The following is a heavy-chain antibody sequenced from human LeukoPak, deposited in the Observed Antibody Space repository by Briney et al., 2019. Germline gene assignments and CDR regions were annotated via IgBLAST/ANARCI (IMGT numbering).Heavy chain of an antibody. V-gene: IGHV3-53*01. CDR2: LYRGGGT. J-gene: IGHJ4*02. CDR1: GFTVSDNY. Sequence: GGSMTLSCAASGFTVSDNYNSWVRRAPGKRLELVSILYRGGGTYDADSVKGRFTISRDKNTLPLQMNSLRVEDTAVYYCAWPSQSSGYSFQYWGQGILVTVSS. D-gene: IGHD3-22*01. CDR3: AWPSQSSGYSFQY.